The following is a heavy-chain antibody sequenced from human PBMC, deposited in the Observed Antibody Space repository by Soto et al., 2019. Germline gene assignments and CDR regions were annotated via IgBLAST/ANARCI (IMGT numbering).Heavy chain of an antibody. CDR2: INHSGST. J-gene: IGHJ3*02. CDR1: GGSFSGYC. Sequence: SETLSLTCAVYGGSFSGYCWSWIRQPPGKGLEWIGEINHSGSTNYNPSLKSRVTISVDTSKNQFSLKLSSVTAADTAVYYCARARRRIGARPGGDAFDIWGQGTMVTVSS. CDR3: ARARRRIGARPGGDAFDI. V-gene: IGHV4-34*01. D-gene: IGHD6-6*01.